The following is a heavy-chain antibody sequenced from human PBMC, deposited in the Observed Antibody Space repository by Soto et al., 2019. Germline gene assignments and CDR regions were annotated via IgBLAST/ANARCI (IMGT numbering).Heavy chain of an antibody. Sequence: GGSLRLSCAASGFTFSSHAMGWLRQAPGTGPEWVAFVDGSGGDTSYADSVKGRFTISRDNSDNSLYLDMNSLRAEDTGRYFCAKEIFAAAYAATSAFYLWGQGT. CDR3: AKEIFAAAYAATSAFYL. CDR1: GFTFSSHA. D-gene: IGHD2-8*01. J-gene: IGHJ4*02. V-gene: IGHV3-23*01. CDR2: VDGSGGDT.